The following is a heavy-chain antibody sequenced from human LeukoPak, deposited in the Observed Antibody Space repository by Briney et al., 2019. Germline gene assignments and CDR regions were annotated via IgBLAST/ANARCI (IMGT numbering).Heavy chain of an antibody. CDR2: FDPEDGRP. D-gene: IGHD6-19*01. Sequence: GASVKVSCNVSGYSLTDLSVHWVRQAPGNGLEWMGGFDPEDGRPVYAQKFQGRVTLTEDTSTETAYMELSSLRSEDTAVYFCAAGYSSGWFAEYFHSWGQGTLVTVSS. J-gene: IGHJ1*01. CDR3: AAGYSSGWFAEYFHS. CDR1: GYSLTDLS. V-gene: IGHV1-24*01.